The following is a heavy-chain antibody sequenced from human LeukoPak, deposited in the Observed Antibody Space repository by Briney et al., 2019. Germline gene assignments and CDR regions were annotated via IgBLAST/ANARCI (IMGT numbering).Heavy chain of an antibody. J-gene: IGHJ4*02. CDR3: AREGRDGYNSIRSIDY. CDR1: GYTFTGYY. Sequence: ASVKVSCKASGYTFTGYYMHWVRQAPGQGLEWMGWINPNSGGTNYAQKFQGRVTMTRDTSISTAYMELSRLRPDDTAVYYCAREGRDGYNSIRSIDYWGQGTLVTVSS. V-gene: IGHV1-2*02. D-gene: IGHD5-24*01. CDR2: INPNSGGT.